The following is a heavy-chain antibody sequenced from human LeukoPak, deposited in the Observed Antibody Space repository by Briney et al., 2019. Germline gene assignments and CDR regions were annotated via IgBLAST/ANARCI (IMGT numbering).Heavy chain of an antibody. V-gene: IGHV4-59*01. CDR3: ARSYYYGSGFDY. CDR2: IYYSGST. D-gene: IGHD3-10*01. Sequence: PSETLSLTCTVSGGSISSYYWSWIRQPPGKGLEWIGYIYYSGSTNYNPSLKSRVTISVDTSKNQFSLKLSSVTAADTAVYYCARSYYYGSGFDYWDQGTLVTVSS. J-gene: IGHJ4*02. CDR1: GGSISSYY.